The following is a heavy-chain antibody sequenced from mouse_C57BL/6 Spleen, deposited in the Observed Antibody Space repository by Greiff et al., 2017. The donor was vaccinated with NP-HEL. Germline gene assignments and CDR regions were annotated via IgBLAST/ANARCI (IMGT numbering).Heavy chain of an antibody. Sequence: VQLQQSGPELVKPGASVKISCKASGYTFTDYYMNWVKQSHGKSLEWIGDINPNNGGTSYNQKFKGKATLTVDKSSSTAYMELRSLTSEDSAVYYCARSGNYPFDYWGQGTTLTVSS. V-gene: IGHV1-26*01. D-gene: IGHD2-1*01. J-gene: IGHJ2*01. CDR2: INPNNGGT. CDR3: ARSGNYPFDY. CDR1: GYTFTDYY.